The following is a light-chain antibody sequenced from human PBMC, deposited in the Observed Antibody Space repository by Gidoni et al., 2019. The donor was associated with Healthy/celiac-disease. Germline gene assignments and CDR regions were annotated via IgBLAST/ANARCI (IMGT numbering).Light chain of an antibody. CDR1: QSVSSY. CDR2: DAS. V-gene: IGKV3-11*01. Sequence: EIALTQSPATLSLSPGERSPLTCRASQSVSSYLAWYQQKPGQAPRLLIYDASNRATGIPARFSGSGSGADVTLTISSLEPEDFAVYYCQQRSNWPPKTFGGXTKVEIK. J-gene: IGKJ4*01. CDR3: QQRSNWPPKT.